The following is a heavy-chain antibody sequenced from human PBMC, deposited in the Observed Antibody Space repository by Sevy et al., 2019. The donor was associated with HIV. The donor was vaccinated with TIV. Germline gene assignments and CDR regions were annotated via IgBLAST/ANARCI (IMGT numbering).Heavy chain of an antibody. CDR1: GFPFNYYA. D-gene: IGHD3-22*01. V-gene: IGHV3-48*02. CDR3: ARERGTYYDTSGYPYLLEAGFDY. CDR2: INSDSDTM. Sequence: GGPLRLSCVASGFPFNYYAMNWVRQAPGKGLEWILYINSDSDTMYYGDSVKGRFTISRDNAKNSLYLQMNSLRDEDTAVYYCARERGTYYDTSGYPYLLEAGFDYWGQGTLVTVSS. J-gene: IGHJ4*02.